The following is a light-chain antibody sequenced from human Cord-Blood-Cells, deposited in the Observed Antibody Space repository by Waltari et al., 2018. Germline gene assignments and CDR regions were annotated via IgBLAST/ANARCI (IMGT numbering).Light chain of an antibody. CDR1: QSVSSY. V-gene: IGKV3-11*01. CDR2: DAS. J-gene: IGKJ4*01. CDR3: QQRSNWPLT. Sequence: DIVLSPSPATLSLSPGERATVSGSASQSVSSYLAWYQQKPGQAPRLLIYDASNRATDIPARFSGSGSGTDFTLTISSLEPEDFAVYYCQQRSNWPLTFGGGTKVEIK.